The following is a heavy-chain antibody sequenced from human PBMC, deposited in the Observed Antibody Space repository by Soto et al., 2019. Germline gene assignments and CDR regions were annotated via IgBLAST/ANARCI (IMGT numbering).Heavy chain of an antibody. J-gene: IGHJ4*02. Sequence: QVQLQESGPGLVKPSETLSLTCTVSSGSLSNYYWSWIRQPAGKGLEWIGRIFPTGNTDYNPSLRSRVTMSVDTSKNQFSLKLNSVTAADTAVYYGARGSLGPDYWGPGTLVTVSS. CDR1: SGSLSNYY. CDR2: IFPTGNT. CDR3: ARGSLGPDY. V-gene: IGHV4-4*07. D-gene: IGHD1-26*01.